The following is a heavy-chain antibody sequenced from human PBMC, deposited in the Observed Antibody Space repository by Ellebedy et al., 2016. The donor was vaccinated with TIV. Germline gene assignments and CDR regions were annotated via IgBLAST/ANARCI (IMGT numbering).Heavy chain of an antibody. D-gene: IGHD3-22*01. CDR2: ITGSGGNT. V-gene: IGHV3-23*01. CDR3: AKDRGYYYGNYFYYYMDV. J-gene: IGHJ6*03. CDR1: GFTFSSYA. Sequence: GGSLRLSXAASGFTFSSYAMSWVRQAPGKGLEWVSAITGSGGNTYYSDSVRGRFTISRDNPKNTLHLQMNSLRTEDTAVYYCAKDRGYYYGNYFYYYMDVWGKGTTVTGSS.